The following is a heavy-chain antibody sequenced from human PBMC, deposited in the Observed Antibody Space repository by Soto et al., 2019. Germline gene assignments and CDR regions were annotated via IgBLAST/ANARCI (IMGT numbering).Heavy chain of an antibody. J-gene: IGHJ4*02. CDR2: IWYDGSNK. V-gene: IGHV3-33*01. D-gene: IGHD6-13*01. CDR3: ARRGPGTYFDY. CDR1: GFTFISYG. Sequence: GGSLRLSCAASGFTFISYGMHWVRQAPGKGLEWVAVIWYDGSNKYYADSVKGRFTISRDNSKNTLYLQMNSLRAEDTAVYYCARRGPGTYFDYWGQGTLVTVSS.